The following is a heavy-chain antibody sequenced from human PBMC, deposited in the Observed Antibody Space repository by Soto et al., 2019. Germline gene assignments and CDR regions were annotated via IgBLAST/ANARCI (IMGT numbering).Heavy chain of an antibody. J-gene: IGHJ4*02. Sequence: QVQLQQWGAGLLKPSETLSLNCAVNGGSLSGYYWSWIRQPPGKVLEWIGEIKDGGRTNDSPSLKSPPTISSDTSNNQFSLRLYSVTAADTGVYYCARGQEGVVATHWDQGTLVTVAS. CDR1: GGSLSGYY. V-gene: IGHV4-34*04. CDR3: ARGQEGVVATH. CDR2: IKDGGRT. D-gene: IGHD5-12*01.